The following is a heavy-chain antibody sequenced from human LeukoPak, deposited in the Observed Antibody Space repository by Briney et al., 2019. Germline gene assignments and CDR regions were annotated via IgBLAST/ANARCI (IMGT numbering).Heavy chain of an antibody. CDR1: GFTFSRSW. D-gene: IGHD6-13*01. J-gene: IGHJ4*02. Sequence: PGGSLRLSCAASGFTFSRSWMSWVRQPPGKGLEWVANISPVGSTKYHMDSVKGRFTISRDHAKDSLYLEMSRLRDDDTAMYYCATGASGSWDFGGQGTLVTVSS. CDR3: ATGASGSWDF. V-gene: IGHV3-7*03. CDR2: ISPVGSTK.